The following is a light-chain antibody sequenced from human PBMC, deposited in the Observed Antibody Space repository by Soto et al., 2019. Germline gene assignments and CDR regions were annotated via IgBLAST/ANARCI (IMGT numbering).Light chain of an antibody. CDR3: MQALETPYT. CDR2: LGY. J-gene: IGKJ2*01. Sequence: EIVMTQSPPSLTVTPGEPASISCRSSQRLLHRNGNIFLYWYLQRPGQSPQLLIYLGYNRASGVPDRVSGSEAGTDFTLKISRVEAEDVGVYYCMQALETPYTFGQGTKLEIK. CDR1: QRLLHRNGNIF. V-gene: IGKV2-28*01.